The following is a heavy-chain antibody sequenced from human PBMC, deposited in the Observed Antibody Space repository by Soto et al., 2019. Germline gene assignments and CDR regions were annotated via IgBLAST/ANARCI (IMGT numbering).Heavy chain of an antibody. CDR1: GFTFTRYS. D-gene: IGHD2-15*01. CDR3: ARDGIVVVAATPPPFDY. J-gene: IGHJ4*02. CDR2: ISSTTNYI. Sequence: TGGSLRLSCAASGFTFTRYSMNWVRQAPGKGLEWVSSISSTTNYIYYGDSMKGRFTISRDNAKNTLYLQMNSLRAEDTAVYYCARDGIVVVAATPPPFDYWGQGTLVTVSS. V-gene: IGHV3-21*01.